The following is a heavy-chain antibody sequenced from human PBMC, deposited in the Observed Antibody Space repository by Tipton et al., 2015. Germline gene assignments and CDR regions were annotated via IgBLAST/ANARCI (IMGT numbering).Heavy chain of an antibody. V-gene: IGHV4-59*01. J-gene: IGHJ3*02. D-gene: IGHD3-22*01. Sequence: TLSLTCTFSADSISNYYWSWIRQPPGKGLEWIGFIYYSGSTNYNPSLKSRVTISADTSKNQFSLKLPSVTAADTAVYYCATDSYYYDSSGYSDAFDIWGQGTMVTVSS. CDR1: ADSISNYY. CDR3: ATDSYYYDSSGYSDAFDI. CDR2: IYYSGST.